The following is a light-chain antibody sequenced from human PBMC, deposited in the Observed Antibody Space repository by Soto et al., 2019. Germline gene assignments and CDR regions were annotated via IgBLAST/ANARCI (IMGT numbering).Light chain of an antibody. Sequence: DIQMTQSPSTLSASVGDTVTITCRASQTISGWLAWYQQRPGKAPNLLIFDASTLESGVPSRFSGSGSGTTFTLTISSLQSDDFATYYCLQYNGYSRTFGQGTKVDIK. CDR3: LQYNGYSRT. J-gene: IGKJ1*01. CDR1: QTISGW. CDR2: DAS. V-gene: IGKV1-5*01.